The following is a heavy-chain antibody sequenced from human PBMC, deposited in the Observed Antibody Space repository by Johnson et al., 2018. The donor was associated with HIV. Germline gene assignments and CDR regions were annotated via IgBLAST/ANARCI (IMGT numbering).Heavy chain of an antibody. Sequence: VQLVESGGGVVQPGGSLRLSCAASAFTFSSYRMHWVRQAPGKGLEWVAFIRYDGSNKYYADSVQGRFTISRDNSKNTLYLQMNSLRAEDTAVYYCAKDYYDSSGDAFDIWGQGTMVTVSS. CDR2: IRYDGSNK. V-gene: IGHV3-30*02. J-gene: IGHJ3*02. CDR1: AFTFSSYR. CDR3: AKDYYDSSGDAFDI. D-gene: IGHD3-22*01.